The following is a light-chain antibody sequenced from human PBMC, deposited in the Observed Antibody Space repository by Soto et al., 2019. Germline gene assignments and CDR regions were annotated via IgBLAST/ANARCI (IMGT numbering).Light chain of an antibody. CDR1: QSVSNDY. J-gene: IGKJ1*01. CDR2: SVS. V-gene: IGKV3-20*01. CDR3: LHHGSSLWT. Sequence: EVAVTQSPCTISFDSGDTVTLRSSPSQSVSNDYVAWVQQKPGQTPRLLIYSVSSRATGIPDRFSGSGSGTDFTLTISRLEPEDFAMYYCLHHGSSLWTFGQGTKVAIK.